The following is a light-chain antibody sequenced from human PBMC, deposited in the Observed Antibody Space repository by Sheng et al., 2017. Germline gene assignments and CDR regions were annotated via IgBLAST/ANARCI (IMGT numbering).Light chain of an antibody. V-gene: IGKV1-5*03. CDR2: QAS. J-gene: IGKJ1*01. CDR1: QSISSW. Sequence: DIQMTQSPSTLSASVGDRVTITCRASQSISSWLAWYQQKPGKAPNLLIYQASSLESGVPSRFSGSGSGTEFTLTISSLQPDDFATYYCQQYKTYSRTFGQGTKVGNQT. CDR3: QQYKTYSRT.